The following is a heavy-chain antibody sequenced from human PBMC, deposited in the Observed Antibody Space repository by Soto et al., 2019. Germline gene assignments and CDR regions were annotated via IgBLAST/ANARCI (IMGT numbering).Heavy chain of an antibody. Sequence: GESLKISCKGSGYTFTNYWIGWVRQMPGKGLEWMGIIYPGDSDTKYNPSFQGQVTISADESITTTYLQWSSLKASDTAIYYCAASIFYYGMDVWGQGTTVTVS. J-gene: IGHJ6*02. CDR2: IYPGDSDT. CDR1: GYTFTNYW. CDR3: AASIFYYGMDV. V-gene: IGHV5-51*01.